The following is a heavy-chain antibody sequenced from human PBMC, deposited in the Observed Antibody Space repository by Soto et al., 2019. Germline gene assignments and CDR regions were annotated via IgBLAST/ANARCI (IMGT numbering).Heavy chain of an antibody. CDR1: GGTFSSYA. CDR3: ARGGGYSYGYHYYGMDV. J-gene: IGHJ6*02. V-gene: IGHV1-69*01. CDR2: IIPIFGTA. Sequence: QVQLVQSGAEVKKPGSSVKVSCNASGGTFSSYAISWVRQAPGQGLEWMGGIIPIFGTANYAQKFQGRVTITADESTSTAYMELCSLRSEVTAVYYCARGGGYSYGYHYYGMDVWGHGTTVTVSS. D-gene: IGHD5-18*01.